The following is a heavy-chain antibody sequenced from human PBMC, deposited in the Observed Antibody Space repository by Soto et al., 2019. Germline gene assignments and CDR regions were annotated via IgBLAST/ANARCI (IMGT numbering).Heavy chain of an antibody. V-gene: IGHV4-59*01. CDR2: CGST. CDR3: AREGRMGTFDY. D-gene: IGHD1-1*01. Sequence: CGSTKYNPSLMSRVTILEDTSKNQFSLKLNSVTAADTAVYYCAREGRMGTFDYWGQGALVTVSS. J-gene: IGHJ4*02.